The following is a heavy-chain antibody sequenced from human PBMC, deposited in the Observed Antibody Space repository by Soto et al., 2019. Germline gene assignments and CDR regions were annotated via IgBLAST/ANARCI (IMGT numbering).Heavy chain of an antibody. CDR1: GFTFSDYY. CDR3: ARTIAAAGGRRYFDL. V-gene: IGHV3-11*05. D-gene: IGHD6-13*01. CDR2: ISSSSSYT. J-gene: IGHJ2*01. Sequence: QVQLVESGGGLVKPGGSLRLSFAASGFTFSDYYMSWIRQAPGKGLEWVSYISSSSSYTNYADSVKGRFTISRDNPKNSLYLQLNSLRDADTAVYHCARTIAAAGGRRYFDLWGRGTLVTVSS.